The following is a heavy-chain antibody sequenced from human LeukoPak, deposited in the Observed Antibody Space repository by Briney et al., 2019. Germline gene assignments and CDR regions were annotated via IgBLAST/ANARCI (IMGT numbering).Heavy chain of an antibody. D-gene: IGHD2-21*02. J-gene: IGHJ6*03. CDR3: ARVFGDTLGWDYMDV. CDR2: ISYDGSNK. V-gene: IGHV3-30-3*01. Sequence: PGGSLRLSCAASGFTFSSYAMHWVRQAPGKGLEWVAVISYDGSNKYYADSVKGRFTISRDNSKNTLYLQMSSLKTEDTAVYYCARVFGDTLGWDYMDVWGKGTTVTVSS. CDR1: GFTFSSYA.